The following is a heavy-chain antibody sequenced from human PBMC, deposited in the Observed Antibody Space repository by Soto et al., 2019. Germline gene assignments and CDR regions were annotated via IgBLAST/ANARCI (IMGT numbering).Heavy chain of an antibody. CDR2: IYYTGST. D-gene: IGHD3-22*01. CDR3: ARDYYDGNASTAHGDS. V-gene: IGHV4-30-4*01. CDR1: GGSISTVDFY. Sequence: SETLSLTCTVSGGSISTVDFYWRWIRQPPGKGLEWIGYIYYTGSTYYNPSLESRVTISIDTSKNQFSLKLTSVTAADTAVYYCARDYYDGNASTAHGDSWGQGTLVTVSS. J-gene: IGHJ4*02.